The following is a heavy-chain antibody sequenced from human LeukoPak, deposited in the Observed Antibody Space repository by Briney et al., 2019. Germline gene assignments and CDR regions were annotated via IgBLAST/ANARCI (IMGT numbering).Heavy chain of an antibody. CDR2: ISGSGDSK. CDR3: AMDYYDSSGPNWFDP. V-gene: IGHV3-48*01. D-gene: IGHD3-22*01. Sequence: AGGSLRLSCAASGFTFSHYNMNWVRQAPGKGLEWVSYISGSGDSKYYADSVKGRFTISRDNAKNSLFLQMNSLRAEDTAVYYCAMDYYDSSGPNWFDPWGQGTLVTVSS. J-gene: IGHJ5*02. CDR1: GFTFSHYN.